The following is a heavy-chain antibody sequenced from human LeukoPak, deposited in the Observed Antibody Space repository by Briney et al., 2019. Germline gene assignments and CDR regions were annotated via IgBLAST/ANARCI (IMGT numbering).Heavy chain of an antibody. CDR2: INWDGGST. V-gene: IGHV3-43*01. J-gene: IGHJ4*01. CDR1: GFRFDAYT. Sequence: GGSLRLSCAASGFRFDAYTMHWVRQPPGKGLEWVSLINWDGGSTYYGDSVKGRFTISRDTSKNALYLQMHSLRSEDTALYYSTKDLGKVIAAAGTSGFDTWGRGTLVTVSS. D-gene: IGHD6-13*01. CDR3: TKDLGKVIAAAGTSGFDT.